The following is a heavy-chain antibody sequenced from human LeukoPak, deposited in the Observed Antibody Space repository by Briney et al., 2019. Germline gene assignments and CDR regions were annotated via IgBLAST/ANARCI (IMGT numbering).Heavy chain of an antibody. V-gene: IGHV6-1*01. D-gene: IGHD1-14*01. Sequence: SQTLSLTCAISGDSVSSRSAAWNWIRQSPSRGLEWLGRTYYESKWHNDYAVSVRSRMTINPDTSKNQFSLQLNSVTPEDTAVYYCARAGVRGAWYFDLWGRGTLVTVSS. CDR2: TYYESKWHN. CDR1: GDSVSSRSAA. J-gene: IGHJ2*01. CDR3: ARAGVRGAWYFDL.